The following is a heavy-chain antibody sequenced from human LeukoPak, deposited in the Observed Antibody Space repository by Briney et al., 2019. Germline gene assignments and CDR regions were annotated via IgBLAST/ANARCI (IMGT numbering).Heavy chain of an antibody. CDR2: IYYSGST. Sequence: SETLSLTCTVSGGSISSGGYYWSWIRQHPGKGLEWIGYIYYSGSTYYNPPLKSRVTISVDTSKNQFSLKLSSVTAADTAVYYCARAPTYYYDSSGYYTHYFDYWGQGTLVTVSS. CDR3: ARAPTYYYDSSGYYTHYFDY. J-gene: IGHJ4*02. CDR1: GGSISSGGYY. D-gene: IGHD3-22*01. V-gene: IGHV4-31*03.